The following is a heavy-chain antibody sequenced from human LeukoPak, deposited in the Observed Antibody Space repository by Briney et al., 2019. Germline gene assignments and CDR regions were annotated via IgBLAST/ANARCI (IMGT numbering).Heavy chain of an antibody. CDR2: IKSKTDGGTT. V-gene: IGHV3-15*01. J-gene: IGHJ4*02. D-gene: IGHD6-19*01. CDR3: TTDLVVGAVAGRDY. Sequence: GGSLRLSCAASGFTFSSYAMSWVRQAPGKGLEWVGRIKSKTDGGTTDYAAPVKGRFTISRDDSKNTLYLQMNSLKTEDTAVYYCTTDLVVGAVAGRDYWGQGTLVTVSS. CDR1: GFTFSSYA.